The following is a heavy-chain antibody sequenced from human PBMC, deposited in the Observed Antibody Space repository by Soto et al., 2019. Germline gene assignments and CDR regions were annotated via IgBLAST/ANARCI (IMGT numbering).Heavy chain of an antibody. J-gene: IGHJ6*03. CDR1: GGSISSYY. Sequence: SETLSLTCAVSGGSISSYYWGWIRQPPGKGLEWIGSIYYSGSTYYNPSLKSRVTISVDTSKNQFSLKLSSVTAADTAVYYCARGFCSSTSCYADWYYYYYMAAWGKGTTVTVSS. CDR2: IYYSGST. V-gene: IGHV4-39*01. D-gene: IGHD2-2*01. CDR3: ARGFCSSTSCYADWYYYYYMAA.